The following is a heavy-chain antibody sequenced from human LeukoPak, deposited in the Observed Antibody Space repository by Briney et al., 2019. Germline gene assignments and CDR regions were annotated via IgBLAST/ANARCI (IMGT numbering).Heavy chain of an antibody. Sequence: PSETLSLTCSVSGGSISSETYYWSWIRQPAEKGLEWIGRIYTSGSTNYNPSLKSRVTISMDTSKDQFSLKLSSVTAADTAVYYCARVASSGYYYFDSWGQGTLVTVSS. CDR2: IYTSGST. D-gene: IGHD3-3*01. J-gene: IGHJ4*02. CDR3: ARVASSGYYYFDS. V-gene: IGHV4-61*02. CDR1: GGSISSETYY.